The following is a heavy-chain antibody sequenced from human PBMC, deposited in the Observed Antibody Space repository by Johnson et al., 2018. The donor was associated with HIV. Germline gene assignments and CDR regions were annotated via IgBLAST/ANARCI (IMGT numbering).Heavy chain of an antibody. Sequence: VQLVESGGGLVQPGGSLRLSCAASGFTFSSYWMSWVRQAPGKGLEWVANIKQDGSEKYYVDSMKGRFTISRDNAKNSLYLQMNSLRAEDTAVYYCASWNYFDAFDIWGQGTMVTVSS. J-gene: IGHJ3*02. V-gene: IGHV3-7*03. CDR1: GFTFSSYW. D-gene: IGHD1-7*01. CDR3: ASWNYFDAFDI. CDR2: IKQDGSEK.